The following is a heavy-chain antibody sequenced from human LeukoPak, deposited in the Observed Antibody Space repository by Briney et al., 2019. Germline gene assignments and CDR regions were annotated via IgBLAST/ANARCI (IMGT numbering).Heavy chain of an antibody. CDR2: ISSSSSYI. D-gene: IGHD2-2*01. CDR1: GFTFSSYS. CDR3: ASVPPLGYCSSTSCLFDY. Sequence: GGSLRLSCAASGFTFSSYSMTWVRQAPGKGLEWVSSISSSSSYIYYADSVKGRFTISRDNAKNSLYLQMNSLRAEDTAVYYCASVPPLGYCSSTSCLFDYWGQGTLVTVSS. J-gene: IGHJ4*02. V-gene: IGHV3-21*01.